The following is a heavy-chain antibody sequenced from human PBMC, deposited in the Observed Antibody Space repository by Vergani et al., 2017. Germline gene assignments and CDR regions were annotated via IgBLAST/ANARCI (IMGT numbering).Heavy chain of an antibody. V-gene: IGHV1-3*01. Sequence: QVQLVQSGAEVKKPGASVKVSCKASGYTFTSYAMHWVRQAPGQRLEWMGWINAGNGNTKYSQKFQGRVTITRDTSASTAYIELNSLRAEDTAVYYCARGWLQFQYYYYYGMDVWGQGTTVTVSS. CDR3: ARGWLQFQYYYYYGMDV. CDR1: GYTFTSYA. D-gene: IGHD5-24*01. J-gene: IGHJ6*02. CDR2: INAGNGNT.